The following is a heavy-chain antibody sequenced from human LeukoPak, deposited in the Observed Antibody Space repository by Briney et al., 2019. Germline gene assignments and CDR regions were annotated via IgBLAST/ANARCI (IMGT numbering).Heavy chain of an antibody. J-gene: IGHJ4*02. CDR3: ATTLYCYDSVTYYPDY. V-gene: IGHV4-38-2*02. CDR1: GSSITSGYY. Sequence: SETLSLTCTVSGSSITSGYYWGWIRQPPGKGLEWIGSIYHGGTTYYNPSLKSRVTISVDTSKNQFSLKLNSVTATDTAVYYCATTLYCYDSVTYYPDYWGQGTLVTASS. D-gene: IGHD3-22*01. CDR2: IYHGGTT.